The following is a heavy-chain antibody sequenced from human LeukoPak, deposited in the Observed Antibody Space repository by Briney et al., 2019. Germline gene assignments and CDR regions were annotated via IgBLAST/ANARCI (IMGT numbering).Heavy chain of an antibody. D-gene: IGHD2-21*02. CDR3: VGAYCGGDCHRDDAFDI. V-gene: IGHV4-4*02. CDR1: GGSISSSNW. Sequence: TSETLSLTCAVSGGSISSSNWWSWVRQPPGKGLEWIGEIYHSGSTNYNPSLKSRVTISVDKSKNQFSLKLSSVTAADTAVYYCVGAYCGGDCHRDDAFDIWGQGTMGTVSS. CDR2: IYHSGST. J-gene: IGHJ3*02.